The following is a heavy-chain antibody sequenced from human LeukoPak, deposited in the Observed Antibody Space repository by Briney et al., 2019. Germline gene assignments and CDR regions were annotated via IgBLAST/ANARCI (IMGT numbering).Heavy chain of an antibody. CDR2: INHSGST. D-gene: IGHD3-9*01. Sequence: PSETLSLTCAVYGGSFSGYYWSWIRQPPGKGLEWIGEINHSGSTNYNPSLKSRVTISVDTSKNQFSLKLSSVTAADTAVYYCARIGITIFPNCMDDCGKGTTVTVSS. J-gene: IGHJ6*03. CDR3: ARIGITIFPNCMDD. V-gene: IGHV4-34*01. CDR1: GGSFSGYY.